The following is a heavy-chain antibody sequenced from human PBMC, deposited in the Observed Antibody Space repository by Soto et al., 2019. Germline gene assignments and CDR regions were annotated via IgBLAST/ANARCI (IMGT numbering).Heavy chain of an antibody. J-gene: IGHJ6*02. Sequence: EVQLVESAGGLVKPGGSLRLSCVASGFSFNEAWMNWVRQAPGQGLEWVGRIKTSAGGGATNYAAPVQGRFTISRDDENNALSLHMNSLRTEDTAIYYCTTGSVEGIWGQGTTVIVSS. CDR2: IKTSAGGGAT. V-gene: IGHV3-15*07. D-gene: IGHD2-15*01. CDR1: GFSFNEAW. CDR3: TTGSVEGI.